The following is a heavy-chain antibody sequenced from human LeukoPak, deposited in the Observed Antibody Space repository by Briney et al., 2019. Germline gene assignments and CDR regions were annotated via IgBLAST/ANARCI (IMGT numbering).Heavy chain of an antibody. CDR1: GFTFDDYA. J-gene: IGHJ5*02. Sequence: TGGSLRLSCAASGFTFDDYAMHWVRQAPGKGLEWVSLISGDGGSTYYADSVKGRFTISRDNSKNSLYLQMNSLRTEDTALYYCARNYDVWSGYWNWFDPWGQGTLVTVSS. CDR3: ARNYDVWSGYWNWFDP. V-gene: IGHV3-43*02. D-gene: IGHD3-3*01. CDR2: ISGDGGST.